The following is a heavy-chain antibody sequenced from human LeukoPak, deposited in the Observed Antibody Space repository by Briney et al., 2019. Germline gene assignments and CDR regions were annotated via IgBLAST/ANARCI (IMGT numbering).Heavy chain of an antibody. CDR1: GGSINNYY. CDR2: IYYRGST. Sequence: SETLSLTCTVSGGSINNYYWSWIRQPPGKGLEWIGYIYYRGSTTYNPSLKSRVSISVDTSKNQFSLNLSFVTAADTAVYYCARQKTAPPIFEYYGMDIWGQGTTATVSS. J-gene: IGHJ6*02. D-gene: IGHD3-9*01. CDR3: ARQKTAPPIFEYYGMDI. V-gene: IGHV4-59*08.